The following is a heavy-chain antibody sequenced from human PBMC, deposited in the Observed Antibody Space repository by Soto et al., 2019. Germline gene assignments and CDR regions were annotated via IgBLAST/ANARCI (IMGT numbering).Heavy chain of an antibody. J-gene: IGHJ6*02. CDR1: GYSFTIYW. V-gene: IGHV5-10-1*01. CDR2: IDPSDSYT. D-gene: IGHD2-2*01. Sequence: PGESLKISCKGSGYSFTIYWISWVRQMPGKGLEWMGRIDPSDSYTNYSPSFQGHVTISADKSISTAYLQWSSLKASDTAMYYCARYCSSTSCYGLTRGGYYYYGMDVWGQGTTVTVSS. CDR3: ARYCSSTSCYGLTRGGYYYYGMDV.